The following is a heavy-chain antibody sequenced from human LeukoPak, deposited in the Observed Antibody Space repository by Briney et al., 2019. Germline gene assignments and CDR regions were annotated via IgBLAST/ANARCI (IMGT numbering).Heavy chain of an antibody. J-gene: IGHJ4*02. CDR3: ARDXPQYYDYVWGSYRWRYFDX. D-gene: IGHD3-16*02. V-gene: IGHV3-48*01. Sequence: PGGSLRLSCAASGFTFSSYSMNWVRQAPGKGLEWVSYISSSSSTIYYADSVKGRFTISRDNAKNSLYLQMNSLRAEDTAVYYCARDXPQYYDYVWGSYRWRYFDXWGQXXLVT. CDR1: GFTFSSYS. CDR2: ISSSSSTI.